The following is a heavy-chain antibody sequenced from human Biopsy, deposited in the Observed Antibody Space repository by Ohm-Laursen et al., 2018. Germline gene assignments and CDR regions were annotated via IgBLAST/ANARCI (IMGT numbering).Heavy chain of an antibody. V-gene: IGHV4-59*01. D-gene: IGHD3-22*01. CDR2: IYYSGST. Sequence: SETLSLTCTVSGGSISSYYWNWIRQPPGKGLEWVGYIYYSGSTNYNPSLKSRVTISVDTSKNQFSLKLYSVTNAGTAVYYCARGGLYYYDSPDNWGQGTLVIVSS. CDR1: GGSISSYY. CDR3: ARGGLYYYDSPDN. J-gene: IGHJ4*02.